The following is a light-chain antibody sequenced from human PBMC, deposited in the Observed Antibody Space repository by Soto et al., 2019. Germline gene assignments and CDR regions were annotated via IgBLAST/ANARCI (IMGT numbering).Light chain of an antibody. V-gene: IGKV3-15*01. CDR1: QSVSSN. CDR2: GAS. J-gene: IGKJ1*01. Sequence: EIVMTQSPATLSVSPGERATLSCRASQSVSSNLAWYQQKPGQAPRLLIYGASTRATGIPARFSGSGSGTEFTLTISSLQSEDFAVYYCQQCNNWPPTFGQGTNVEI. CDR3: QQCNNWPPT.